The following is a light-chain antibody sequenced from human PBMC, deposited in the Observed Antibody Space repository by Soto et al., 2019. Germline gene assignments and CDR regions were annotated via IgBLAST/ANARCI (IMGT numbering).Light chain of an antibody. Sequence: QSVLTQPASVSGSPGQSITISCTGTSSDVGGYNYVSWYQHLPGKAPKLIISYVSNRPSGVSDRFSGSKSGNTASLTISGLQAKDEVAYCCSSPASSRTLVFGSGTKLTVL. CDR3: SSPASSRTLV. V-gene: IGLV2-14*01. J-gene: IGLJ1*01. CDR2: YVS. CDR1: SSDVGGYNY.